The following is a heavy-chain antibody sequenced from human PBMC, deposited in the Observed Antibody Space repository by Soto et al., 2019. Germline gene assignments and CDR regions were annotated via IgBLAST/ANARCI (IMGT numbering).Heavy chain of an antibody. CDR1: GFTFSNAW. D-gene: IGHD3-10*01. V-gene: IGHV3-15*01. J-gene: IGHJ6*03. CDR3: TTENLWFGERYYYYYMDV. Sequence: GGSLRLSCAASGFTFSNAWMSWVRQAPGKGLEWVGRIKSKTDGGTTDYAAPVKGRFTISRDDSKNTLYLQMNSLKTEDTAVYYCTTENLWFGERYYYYYMDVWGKGTTVTVSS. CDR2: IKSKTDGGTT.